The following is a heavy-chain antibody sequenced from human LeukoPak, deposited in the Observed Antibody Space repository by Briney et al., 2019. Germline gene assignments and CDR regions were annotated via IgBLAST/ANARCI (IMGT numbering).Heavy chain of an antibody. V-gene: IGHV4-34*01. CDR2: INHSGST. D-gene: IGHD3-3*01. CDR3: ARVGGSYYDFWSGYYTTTAFDP. CDR1: GGSFSGYY. Sequence: SETLSLTCAVYGGSFSGYYWCWIRQPPGKGLEWIGEINHSGSTNYNPSLKSRVTISVDTSKNQFSLKLSSVTAADTAVYYCARVGGSYYDFWSGYYTTTAFDPWGQGTLVTVSS. J-gene: IGHJ5*02.